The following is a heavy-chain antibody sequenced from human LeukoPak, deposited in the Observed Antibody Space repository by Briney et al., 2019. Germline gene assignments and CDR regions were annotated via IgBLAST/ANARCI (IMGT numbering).Heavy chain of an antibody. CDR3: ARDPGGFDY. D-gene: IGHD3-16*01. CDR2: IIPILGIA. J-gene: IGHJ4*02. CDR1: GYTFTGYY. Sequence: SVKVSCKASGYTFTGYYMHWVRQAPRQGLEWMGRIIPILGIANYAQKFQGRVTITADKSTSTAYMELSSLRSEDTAVYYCARDPGGFDYWGQGTLVTVSS. V-gene: IGHV1-69*04.